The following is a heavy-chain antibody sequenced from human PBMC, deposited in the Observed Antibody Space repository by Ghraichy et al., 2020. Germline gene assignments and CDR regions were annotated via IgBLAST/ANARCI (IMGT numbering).Heavy chain of an antibody. J-gene: IGHJ4*02. Sequence: SETLSLTCTVSGGSISSGDYYWSWIRQPPGKGLEWIGYIYYSGSTYYNPSLKSRVTISVDTSKNQFSLKLSSVTAADTAVYYCARGFVAAPHVLRFLEWHSPSGNYFDYWGQGTLVTVSS. CDR3: ARGFVAAPHVLRFLEWHSPSGNYFDY. D-gene: IGHD3-3*01. V-gene: IGHV4-30-4*01. CDR2: IYYSGST. CDR1: GGSISSGDYY.